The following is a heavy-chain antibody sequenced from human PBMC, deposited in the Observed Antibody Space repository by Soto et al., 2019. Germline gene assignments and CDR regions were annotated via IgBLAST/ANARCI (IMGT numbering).Heavy chain of an antibody. Sequence: SETLSLTCTVSGGSISSSSYYWGWIRQPPGKGLEWIGSIYYSGSTYYNPSLKSRVTISVDTSKNQFSLKLSSVTAADTAVYYCASQDIVVVPAGPTYYYGMDVWGQGTTVTVSS. V-gene: IGHV4-39*01. D-gene: IGHD2-2*01. CDR2: IYYSGST. CDR3: ASQDIVVVPAGPTYYYGMDV. J-gene: IGHJ6*02. CDR1: GGSISSSSYY.